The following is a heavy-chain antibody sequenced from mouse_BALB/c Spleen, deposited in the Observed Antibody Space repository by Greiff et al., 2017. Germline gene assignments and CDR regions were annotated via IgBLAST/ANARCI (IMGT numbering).Heavy chain of an antibody. Sequence: QVQLQQSGAELAKPGASVKMSCKASGYTFTSYWMHWVKQRPGQGLEWIGYINPSTCYTEYNQKFKDKATLTADKSSSTAYMQLSSLTSEDSAVYYCARDEGYYYAMDYWGQGTSVTVSS. CDR3: ARDEGYYYAMDY. CDR2: INPSTCYT. J-gene: IGHJ4*01. D-gene: IGHD2-3*01. V-gene: IGHV1-7*01. CDR1: GYTFTSYW.